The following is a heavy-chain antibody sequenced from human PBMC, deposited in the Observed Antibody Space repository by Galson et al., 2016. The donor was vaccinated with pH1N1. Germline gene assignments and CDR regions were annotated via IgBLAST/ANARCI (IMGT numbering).Heavy chain of an antibody. V-gene: IGHV3-7*03. CDR2: IKQDGSEK. D-gene: IGHD4-17*01. CDR1: GFTFSRYW. CDR3: ASDRGFLSVTTSAFHM. J-gene: IGHJ3*02. Sequence: SLRLSCAASGFTFSRYWMSWVRQAPGKGLEWVANIKQDGSEKNYVDSVKGRFTVSRDNAKNSLYLQMNSLRGGDTAVYYCASDRGFLSVTTSAFHMWGQGTMVTVPS.